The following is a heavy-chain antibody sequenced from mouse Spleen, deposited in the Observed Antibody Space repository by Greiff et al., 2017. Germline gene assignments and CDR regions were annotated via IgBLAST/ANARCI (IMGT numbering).Heavy chain of an antibody. CDR3: ARKDWEGFAMDY. CDR2: INPSSGYT. V-gene: IGHV1-4*02. CDR1: GYTFTSYT. J-gene: IGHJ4*01. D-gene: IGHD4-1*01. Sequence: VQLQESAAELARPGASVKMSCKASGYTFTSYTMHWVKQRPGQGLEWIGYINPSSGYTEYNQKFKDKTTLTADKSSSTAYMQLSSLTSEDSGVYYCARKDWEGFAMDYWGQGTSVTVSS.